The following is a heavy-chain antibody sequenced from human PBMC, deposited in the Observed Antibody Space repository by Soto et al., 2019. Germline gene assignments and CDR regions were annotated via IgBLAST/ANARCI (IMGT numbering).Heavy chain of an antibody. CDR3: AHRPRGYAYYFDY. CDR2: IYWDEDK. V-gene: IGHV2-5*02. J-gene: IGHJ4*02. CDR1: GFSLRTRGVA. D-gene: IGHD5-12*01. Sequence: QITLKESGPTLVKPTQTLTLTCTFSGFSLRTRGVAVGWFRQPPGKALEWLAPIYWDEDKWYSPSLTSRLTNTDDNTKNQVVLTMTNMEPVDTATYYCAHRPRGYAYYFDYWGQGTLVTVSS.